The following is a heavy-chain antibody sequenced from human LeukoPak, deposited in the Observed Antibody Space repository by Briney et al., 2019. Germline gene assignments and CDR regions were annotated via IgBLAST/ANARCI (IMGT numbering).Heavy chain of an antibody. CDR1: GFTFSSYS. Sequence: GGSLRLSCEASGFTFSSYSMNWVRQAPGKGLEWISYISTSTTTIYYANSVKGRFTISRDNAKNSLYLQMNSLRAEDTAVYYCARDVNWNYCDYWGHGTLVTVSS. CDR2: ISTSTTTI. D-gene: IGHD1-20*01. V-gene: IGHV3-48*04. CDR3: ARDVNWNYCDY. J-gene: IGHJ4*01.